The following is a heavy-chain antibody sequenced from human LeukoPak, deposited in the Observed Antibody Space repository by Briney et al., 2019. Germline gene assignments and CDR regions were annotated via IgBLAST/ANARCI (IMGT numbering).Heavy chain of an antibody. CDR1: GYTFTDYT. Sequence: ASVKVSCKASGYTFTDYTMHWLRQAPGQRLDWMGWINGGSGNTKYSPEFQGRVTITRDTSASTAYMELRSLRSDDTAVYYCAREGLTSRVPAGDYWGQGTLVTVSS. J-gene: IGHJ4*02. V-gene: IGHV1-3*01. CDR3: AREGLTSRVPAGDY. CDR2: INGGSGNT. D-gene: IGHD2-2*01.